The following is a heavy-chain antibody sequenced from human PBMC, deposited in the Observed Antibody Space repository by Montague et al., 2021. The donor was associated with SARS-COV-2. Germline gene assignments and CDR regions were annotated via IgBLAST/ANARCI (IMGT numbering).Heavy chain of an antibody. D-gene: IGHD3-10*01. CDR3: ARESGTGSYLVY. CDR2: IYYSGST. J-gene: IGHJ4*02. Sequence: SETLSLTCTVSGGSISSYYWSWIRQPPGKGLEWIGYIYYSGSTNYNPSLKSRVTISVDTSKNQFSLKLSSVTAAATAVYYCARESGTGSYLVYWGQGTLVTVSS. CDR1: GGSISSYY. V-gene: IGHV4-59*01.